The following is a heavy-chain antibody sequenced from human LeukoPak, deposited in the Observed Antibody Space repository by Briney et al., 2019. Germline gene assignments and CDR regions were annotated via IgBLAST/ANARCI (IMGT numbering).Heavy chain of an antibody. CDR1: GFTFSSYA. V-gene: IGHV3-23*01. CDR2: ISNSGGST. CDR3: ASRLNWFDP. Sequence: GGSLRLSCAASGFTFSSYAMSWVRQAPGKELEWVSGISNSGGSTDYADSVKGRFTISRDNSKNTLYLQMNSLRAEDTAVYYCASRLNWFDPWGQGTLVTVSS. J-gene: IGHJ5*02.